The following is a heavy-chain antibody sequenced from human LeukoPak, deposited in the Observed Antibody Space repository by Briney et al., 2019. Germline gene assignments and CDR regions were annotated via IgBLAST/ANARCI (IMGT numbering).Heavy chain of an antibody. J-gene: IGHJ4*02. Sequence: ASVKVSCKASGYTFTSYDINWVRQATGQGLEWMGWMNPNSGNTGYAQKFQGRVTMTRNTSISTAYMELSSLGSDDTAVYYCARMSSSWYSTSYDYWGQGTLVTVSS. CDR1: GYTFTSYD. D-gene: IGHD6-13*01. CDR3: ARMSSSWYSTSYDY. CDR2: MNPNSGNT. V-gene: IGHV1-8*01.